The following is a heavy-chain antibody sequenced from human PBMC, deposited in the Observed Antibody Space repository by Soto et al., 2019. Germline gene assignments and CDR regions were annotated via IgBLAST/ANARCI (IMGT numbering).Heavy chain of an antibody. Sequence: GGSLRLSCAASGFPFTNYWMNWVRQTPGKGLMWVSRISPDGSDVGYADSVEGRFTVSRDNAKNTLYLQMHSLRADDTAMYYCACWGDMMRVAPSDFVRWCQGTLVTV. V-gene: IGHV3-74*01. D-gene: IGHD3-16*01. CDR1: GFPFTNYW. CDR3: ACWGDMMRVAPSDFVR. J-gene: IGHJ4*02. CDR2: ISPDGSDV.